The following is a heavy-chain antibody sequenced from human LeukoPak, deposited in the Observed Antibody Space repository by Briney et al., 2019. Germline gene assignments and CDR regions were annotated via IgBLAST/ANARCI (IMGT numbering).Heavy chain of an antibody. D-gene: IGHD6-13*01. V-gene: IGHV4-39*01. Sequence: SETLSLTCTVSGGSISSSSYYWGWIRQPPGKGLEWIGSIYYSGSTNYNPSLKSRVTISVDTSKNQFSLKLSSVTAADTAVYYCARLRIAAAGTHFDYWGQGTLVTVSS. CDR1: GGSISSSSYY. CDR3: ARLRIAAAGTHFDY. CDR2: IYYSGST. J-gene: IGHJ4*02.